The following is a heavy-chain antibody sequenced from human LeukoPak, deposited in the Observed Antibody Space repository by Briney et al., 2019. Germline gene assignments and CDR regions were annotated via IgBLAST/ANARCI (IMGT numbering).Heavy chain of an antibody. V-gene: IGHV3-30-3*01. D-gene: IGHD4-17*01. Sequence: GGSLRLSCAASGFTFSSYAMHWVRQAPGKGLEWVAVISYDGSNKYYADSVKGRFTISRDNSKNTLYLQMNSLRAEDTAVYYCARDVRYESLYFTHNYYCGMDVWGQGTTVTVSS. J-gene: IGHJ6*02. CDR1: GFTFSSYA. CDR2: ISYDGSNK. CDR3: ARDVRYESLYFTHNYYCGMDV.